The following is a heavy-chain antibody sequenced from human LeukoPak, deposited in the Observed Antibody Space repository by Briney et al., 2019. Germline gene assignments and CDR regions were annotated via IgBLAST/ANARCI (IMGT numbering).Heavy chain of an antibody. CDR3: ARIGRKIAHYYDSSPLDY. CDR1: GYTFTSYA. Sequence: ASVKVSCKASGYTFTSYAMHWVRQAPGQRLEWMGWINAGNGNTKYSQKFQGRVTITRDTSASTAYMELSSLRSEDAAVYYCARIGRKIAHYYDSSPLDYWGQGTLVTVSS. D-gene: IGHD3-22*01. V-gene: IGHV1-3*01. J-gene: IGHJ4*02. CDR2: INAGNGNT.